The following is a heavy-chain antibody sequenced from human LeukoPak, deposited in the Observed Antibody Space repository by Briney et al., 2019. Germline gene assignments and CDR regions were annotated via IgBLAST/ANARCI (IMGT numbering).Heavy chain of an antibody. CDR1: GGSITSGDYY. D-gene: IGHD3-22*01. Sequence: SETLSLTCTVSGGSITSGDYYWSWIRQPPGKGLEWIGYIYYSGSTYYNPSLKSRVTISVDTSKNQFSLKLSSVTAADTVVYYCARALKRTYYYDSSGYYSPLNNLYYFDYWGQGTLVTVSS. V-gene: IGHV4-30-4*08. J-gene: IGHJ4*02. CDR2: IYYSGST. CDR3: ARALKRTYYYDSSGYYSPLNNLYYFDY.